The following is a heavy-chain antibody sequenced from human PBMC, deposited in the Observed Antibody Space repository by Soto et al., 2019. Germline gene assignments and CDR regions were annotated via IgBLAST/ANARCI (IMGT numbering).Heavy chain of an antibody. J-gene: IGHJ3*02. CDR3: ARPRVSTPRLEAPFDI. V-gene: IGHV5-51*01. CDR2: IYPGDSDT. D-gene: IGHD5-12*01. Sequence: PGESLKISCKGSGYSFTTYWLAWWRQMPGKGLEYMGIIYPGDSDTRYSPSFQGQVTISADKSINIAYLQWTSLKASDTAIYYCARPRVSTPRLEAPFDIWRQWTMVTVSS. CDR1: GYSFTTYW.